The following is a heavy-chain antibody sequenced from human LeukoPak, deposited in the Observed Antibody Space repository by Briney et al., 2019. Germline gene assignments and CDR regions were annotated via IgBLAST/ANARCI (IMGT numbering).Heavy chain of an antibody. CDR3: AKPQSSLSHFYDS. CDR2: IYHSGIT. CDR1: GYSISSGYY. Sequence: SETLSLTCAVSGYSISSGYYWGWIRQPPGKGLEWIGSIYHSGITYYNPSHKSRVTISVDTSKNQFSLKVNSVTAADTAVYYCAKPQSSLSHFYDSWGQGTLVTVSS. D-gene: IGHD6-6*01. V-gene: IGHV4-38-2*01. J-gene: IGHJ4*02.